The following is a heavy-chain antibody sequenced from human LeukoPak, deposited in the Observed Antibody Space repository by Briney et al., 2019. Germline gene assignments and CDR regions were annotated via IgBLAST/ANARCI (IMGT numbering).Heavy chain of an antibody. J-gene: IGHJ4*02. CDR3: ARTPPVAGVKVDY. D-gene: IGHD6-19*01. CDR2: IYYGGST. V-gene: IGHV4-39*07. CDR1: GGSISKSNHY. Sequence: ASETLSLTCSVSGGSISKSNHYWGWIRQPPGKGLEWIGSIYYGGSTYYNPSLKSRVTISVDTSKNQFSLKLSSVTAADTAVYYCARTPPVAGVKVDYWGQGTLVTVSS.